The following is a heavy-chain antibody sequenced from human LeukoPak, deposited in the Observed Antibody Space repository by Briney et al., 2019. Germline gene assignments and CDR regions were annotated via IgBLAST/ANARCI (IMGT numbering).Heavy chain of an antibody. CDR1: GFTFTGHS. V-gene: IGHV3-30*04. CDR2: VADDEKTI. CDR3: AKDLHYGSADY. J-gene: IGHJ4*02. D-gene: IGHD3-10*01. Sequence: GGSLRLSCVASGFTFTGHSMHWVRQAPGKGLEWVAVVADDEKTIFYADSLKGRFTVSRDNSKNTVYLQMNSLRDEDTAVYYCAKDLHYGSADYWGQGTLVTVSS.